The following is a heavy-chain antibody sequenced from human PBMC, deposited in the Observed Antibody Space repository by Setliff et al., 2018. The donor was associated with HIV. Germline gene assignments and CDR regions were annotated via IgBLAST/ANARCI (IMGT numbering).Heavy chain of an antibody. V-gene: IGHV4-39*01. CDR2: IFYSGST. Sequence: TLSLTCTVSGGSISRSRNYWGWIRQPPGKGLEWIGSIFYSGSTYYNPSLKSRPTISVDTSKNQFPLKLNSVTAADTAVYYCARLAIPAATTDYWGQGTLVTVSS. D-gene: IGHD2-2*01. CDR1: GGSISRSRNY. J-gene: IGHJ4*02. CDR3: ARLAIPAATTDY.